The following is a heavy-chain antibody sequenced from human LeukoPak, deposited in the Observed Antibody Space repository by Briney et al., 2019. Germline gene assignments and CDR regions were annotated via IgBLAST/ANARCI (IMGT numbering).Heavy chain of an antibody. J-gene: IGHJ5*02. V-gene: IGHV4-34*01. CDR3: ARGRSDNNHYYHSNRGGNNWFDP. Sequence: SETLSLTCAVYGGSFSGYYWSWIRQPPGKGLEWIGEINHSGSTNYNPSLKSRVTISVDTSKNQFSVKLSSVTAADTAVYYCARGRSDNNHYYHSNRGGNNWFDPWGQGTLVTVSS. D-gene: IGHD3-22*01. CDR2: INHSGST. CDR1: GGSFSGYY.